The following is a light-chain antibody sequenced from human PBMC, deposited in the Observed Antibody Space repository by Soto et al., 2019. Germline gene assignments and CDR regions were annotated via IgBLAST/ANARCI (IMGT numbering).Light chain of an antibody. Sequence: DIQMTQSPSSLSASVGDRVTITFRASQSISVHLNWYQQKPGKAPKLLIYDASNLETGVPSRFSGSGSGTDFTFTISSLQPEDIATYYCQQYDNLPLTFGGGTKVDI. V-gene: IGKV1-33*01. J-gene: IGKJ4*01. CDR3: QQYDNLPLT. CDR1: QSISVH. CDR2: DAS.